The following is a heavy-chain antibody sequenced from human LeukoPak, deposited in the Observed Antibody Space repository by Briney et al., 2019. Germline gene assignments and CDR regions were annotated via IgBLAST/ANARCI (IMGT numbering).Heavy chain of an antibody. CDR3: ARVVPASYAFDI. CDR1: GFTFGSYA. CDR2: ISGSGGST. J-gene: IGHJ3*02. Sequence: GGSLRLSCAASGFTFGSYAMSWVRQAPGKGLEWVSAISGSGGSTYYADSVKGRFTISRDNSKNTLYLQMNSLRAEDTAVYYCARVVPASYAFDIWGQGTMVTVSS. D-gene: IGHD2-2*01. V-gene: IGHV3-23*01.